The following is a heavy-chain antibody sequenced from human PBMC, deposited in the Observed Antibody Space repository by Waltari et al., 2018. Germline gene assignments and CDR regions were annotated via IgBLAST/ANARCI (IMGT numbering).Heavy chain of an antibody. V-gene: IGHV1-8*03. Sequence: QVQLVQSGAAVKTPGASVKVSCKTSRYPFSGYDSHWLRQATGQGLEWMGRMNPNSGNTAYAQRFQGRVTITRNTSISTAYMELSSLRSEDTAVYYCTTGNFLSGDEESWGLGTLVTVSS. CDR1: RYPFSGYD. J-gene: IGHJ5*02. CDR2: MNPNSGNT. CDR3: TTGNFLSGDEES. D-gene: IGHD7-27*01.